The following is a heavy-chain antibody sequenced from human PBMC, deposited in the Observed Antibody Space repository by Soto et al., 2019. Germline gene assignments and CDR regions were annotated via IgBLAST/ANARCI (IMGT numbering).Heavy chain of an antibody. CDR2: IIPIFGTA. CDR3: ARDKRYSSGCLDY. CDR1: GGTFSSYA. V-gene: IGHV1-69*13. J-gene: IGHJ4*02. Sequence: SVKVSCKASGGTFSSYAISWVRQAPGQGLEWMGGIIPIFGTANYAQKFQGRVTITADESTSTAYMELSSLRSEDTAVYYCARDKRYSSGCLDYWGQGTLVTVSS. D-gene: IGHD6-19*01.